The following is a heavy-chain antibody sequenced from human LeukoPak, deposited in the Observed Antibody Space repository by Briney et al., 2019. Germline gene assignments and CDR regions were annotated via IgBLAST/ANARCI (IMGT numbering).Heavy chain of an antibody. CDR2: IIPILGIA. CDR1: GGTFSSYG. Sequence: SVKVSCKASGGTFSSYGISWVRQAPGQGLEWVGRIIPILGIANYAQKFQGRVTITADKSTSTAYMELSSLRSEDTAVYYCAREEVEYQLPRGGMDVWGQGTTVTVSS. J-gene: IGHJ6*02. V-gene: IGHV1-69*04. D-gene: IGHD2-2*01. CDR3: AREEVEYQLPRGGMDV.